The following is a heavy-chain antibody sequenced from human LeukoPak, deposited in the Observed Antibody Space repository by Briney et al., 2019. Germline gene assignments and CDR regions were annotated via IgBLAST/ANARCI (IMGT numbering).Heavy chain of an antibody. J-gene: IGHJ6*03. D-gene: IGHD4-17*01. CDR1: GYSFTSYW. CDR2: IYPGGSDT. Sequence: GESLKISCKGSGYSFTSYWIGWVRQMPGKGLEWMGIIYPGGSDTRYSPSFQGQVTISADKSISTAYLQWSSLKASDTAMYYCARLAVTNPYYYYYYMDVWGKGTTVTISS. CDR3: ARLAVTNPYYYYYYMDV. V-gene: IGHV5-51*01.